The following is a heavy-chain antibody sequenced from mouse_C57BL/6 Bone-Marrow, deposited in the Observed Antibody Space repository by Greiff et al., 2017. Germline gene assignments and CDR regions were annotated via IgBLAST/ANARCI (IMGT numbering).Heavy chain of an antibody. J-gene: IGHJ3*01. CDR3: ARRATVVATRAWFAY. CDR2: IYPRSGNT. V-gene: IGHV1-81*01. Sequence: QVQLQQSGAELARPGASVKLSCKASGYTFTSYGISWVKQRTGQGLEWIGEIYPRSGNTYYNEKFKGKATLTADKSSSTADMELRSLTSEDSAVYFCARRATVVATRAWFAYWGQGTLVTVSA. CDR1: GYTFTSYG. D-gene: IGHD1-1*01.